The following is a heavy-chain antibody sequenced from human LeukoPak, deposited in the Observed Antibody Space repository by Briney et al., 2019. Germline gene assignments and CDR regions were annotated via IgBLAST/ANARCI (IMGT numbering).Heavy chain of an antibody. V-gene: IGHV4-34*01. Sequence: SVTVSLTCAVYSDSFHGYYWSWTPQPPGKGLVGSRELNHRGSTNYNTSLKSRITISVDTTNKQFSLKLSPLTAAATGVYYCARGSWDIVVVVAARGFDYWGQGTLVTVSS. CDR3: ARGSWDIVVVVAARGFDY. D-gene: IGHD2-15*01. CDR1: SDSFHGYY. CDR2: LNHRGST. J-gene: IGHJ4*02.